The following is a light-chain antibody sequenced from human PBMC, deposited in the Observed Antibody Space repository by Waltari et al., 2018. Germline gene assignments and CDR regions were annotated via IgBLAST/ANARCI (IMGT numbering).Light chain of an antibody. Sequence: DIQMTQSPSSLSASVGDRVTITCRASQRIDNYVNWYQQRPGKAPKLLIFAASRLQSGVPARFSGSGSGTEFTRSISTLQPEDFATYFCQQSDSIPRTFGQGTRVEI. J-gene: IGKJ1*01. CDR2: AAS. CDR1: QRIDNY. V-gene: IGKV1-39*01. CDR3: QQSDSIPRT.